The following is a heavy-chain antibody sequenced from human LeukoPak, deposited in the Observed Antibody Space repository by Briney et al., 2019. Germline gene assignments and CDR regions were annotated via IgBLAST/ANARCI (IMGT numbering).Heavy chain of an antibody. CDR1: GFTFSNYW. CDR2: INSDGINT. V-gene: IGHV3-74*01. J-gene: IGHJ4*02. Sequence: GGSLRLSCAASGFTFSNYWMHWVRRAPGKGLVWVSRINSDGINTSYADSVKGRFTISRDNAKNSLYLQMNSLRAEDTAVYYCAREGAVAFDYWGQGTLVTVSS. D-gene: IGHD6-19*01. CDR3: AREGAVAFDY.